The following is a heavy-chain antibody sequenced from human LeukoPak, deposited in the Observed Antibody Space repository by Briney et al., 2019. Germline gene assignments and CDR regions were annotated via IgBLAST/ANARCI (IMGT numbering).Heavy chain of an antibody. J-gene: IGHJ4*02. CDR3: ARAAVAGADFDY. CDR1: GFTFSSYS. Sequence: GGSLRLACAASGFTFSSYSMNWVRQAPGKGLEWVSSIRSSSSFIYYADSVKGRFTISRDNAKNSLYLHMNSQRAEDTAVYYCARAAVAGADFDYWGQGTLVTVSS. CDR2: IRSSSSFI. V-gene: IGHV3-21*01. D-gene: IGHD6-19*01.